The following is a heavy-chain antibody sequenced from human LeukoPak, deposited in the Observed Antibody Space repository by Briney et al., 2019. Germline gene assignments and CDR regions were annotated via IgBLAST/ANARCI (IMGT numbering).Heavy chain of an antibody. CDR1: GFPFSSYW. J-gene: IGHJ4*02. V-gene: IGHV3-7*01. Sequence: GFPRLSLSASGFPFSSYWADWVRQAPGKGPEWVANIDLGGSAKSYVDSVKGRCTISRDNANNSLYLQMNSLRVEDTAVYYCAAWGLHNYWGQGTLVTVSS. CDR3: AAWGLHNY. CDR2: IDLGGSAK. D-gene: IGHD7-27*01.